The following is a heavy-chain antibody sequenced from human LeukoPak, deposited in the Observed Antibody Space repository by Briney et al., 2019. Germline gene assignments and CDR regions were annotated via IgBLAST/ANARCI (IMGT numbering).Heavy chain of an antibody. J-gene: IGHJ4*02. D-gene: IGHD5-18*01. CDR2: IYSGGST. CDR3: ARLDPDIYFDY. CDR1: GFTVSSNY. V-gene: IGHV3-66*01. Sequence: PGGSLRLSCAASGFTVSSNYMIWVRQAPGKGLEWVSVIYSGGSTYYADSVKGRFTMSRDNSKNTLYLQMNSLRAEDTAVYYCARLDPDIYFDYWGQGTLVTVSS.